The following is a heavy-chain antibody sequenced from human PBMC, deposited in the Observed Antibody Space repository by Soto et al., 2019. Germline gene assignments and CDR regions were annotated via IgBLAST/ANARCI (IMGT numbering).Heavy chain of an antibody. V-gene: IGHV1-69*06. D-gene: IGHD1-26*01. Sequence: VKVACKASGGPLSSYAIIWGRQTPGQGLEWMGGIIPIFGTANYAQKFQGRVTITADKSTSTAYMELSSLRSEDTAVYYCARVEPMGAARTDSGMDVWGQRTTVTVSS. CDR3: ARVEPMGAARTDSGMDV. CDR1: GGPLSSYA. CDR2: IIPIFGTA. J-gene: IGHJ6*02.